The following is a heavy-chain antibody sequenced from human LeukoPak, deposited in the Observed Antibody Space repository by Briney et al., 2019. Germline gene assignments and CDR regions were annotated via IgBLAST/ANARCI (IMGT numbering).Heavy chain of an antibody. Sequence: GRSLRLSCAASGFTFSSYDMSWVRQAPGSGLEWVSGITGSGGGTYYADSVKGRFTISRDNSKTTLYLQMNSLRAEDTAVYYCAKGNWGERLDWYFDLWGRGTLVTVSS. D-gene: IGHD1-26*01. V-gene: IGHV3-23*01. J-gene: IGHJ2*01. CDR2: ITGSGGGT. CDR1: GFTFSSYD. CDR3: AKGNWGERLDWYFDL.